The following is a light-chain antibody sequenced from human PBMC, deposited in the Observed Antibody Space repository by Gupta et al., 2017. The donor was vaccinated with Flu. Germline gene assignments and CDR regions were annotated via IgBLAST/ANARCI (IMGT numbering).Light chain of an antibody. CDR2: KDS. CDR3: QSADSSCTHVV. Sequence: SSELTQPPSVSVSPGQTARITCSGDALPKQYAYWYQQKPGQAPVLVIYKDSERASGIPERFSGSSSGTIVTLTISGVQAEDEADYYCQSADSSCTHVVFGGGTKLTV. J-gene: IGLJ2*01. CDR1: ALPKQY. V-gene: IGLV3-25*02.